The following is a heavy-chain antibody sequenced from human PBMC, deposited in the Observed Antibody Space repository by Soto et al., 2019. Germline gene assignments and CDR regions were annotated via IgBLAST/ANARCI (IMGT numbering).Heavy chain of an antibody. CDR3: AKARCYTTDCYVPDS. D-gene: IGHD3-16*02. CDR1: GFTVSSNY. CDR2: IYSGGST. J-gene: IGHJ5*01. Sequence: AGGSLRLSWAASGFTVSSNYISWVRQAPGKGLEWVSVIYSGGSTYYADSVKGRFTISRDNPKSTLYLQMNSLRAEDTAMYYCAKARCYTTDCYVPDSWGQGTLVTVSS. V-gene: IGHV3-66*01.